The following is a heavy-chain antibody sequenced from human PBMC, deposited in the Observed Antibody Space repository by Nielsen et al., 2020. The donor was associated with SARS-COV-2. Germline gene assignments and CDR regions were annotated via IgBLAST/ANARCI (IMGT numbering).Heavy chain of an antibody. CDR2: ISYDGGNK. D-gene: IGHD3-22*01. V-gene: IGHV3-30*18. J-gene: IGHJ3*02. CDR1: GFTFSTYG. Sequence: GESLKISCAASGFTFSTYGMHWVRQAPGKGLAWVAVISYDGGNKYYADSVKGRFTISRDNSKNTLYLQMNSLRAEDTAVYYCAKDFYDSSGYLKLDAFDIWGQGTMVTVSS. CDR3: AKDFYDSSGYLKLDAFDI.